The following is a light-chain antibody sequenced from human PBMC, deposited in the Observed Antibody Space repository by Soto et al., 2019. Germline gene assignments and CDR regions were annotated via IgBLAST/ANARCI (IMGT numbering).Light chain of an antibody. J-gene: IGKJ2*01. CDR1: QSISTY. CDR2: AAT. Sequence: DIQMTQSPSSLSASVGDRVTITCRASQSISTYLNWYQQKPGKAPKFLIYAATSLQSGVSSRFSGSGSGTDFTLTISSLQPEDFATYYCQQTYRTPYTFGQGTKLEIK. CDR3: QQTYRTPYT. V-gene: IGKV1-39*01.